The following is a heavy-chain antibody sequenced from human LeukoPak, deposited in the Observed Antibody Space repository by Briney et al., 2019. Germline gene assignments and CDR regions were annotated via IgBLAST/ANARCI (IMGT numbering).Heavy chain of an antibody. CDR2: INPSGGST. J-gene: IGHJ3*02. V-gene: IGHV1-46*01. Sequence: ASVKVSCKASGYTFTSYGISWVRQAPGQGLEWMGIINPSGGSTDFAQKFQGRVTMTRDMSTSTVYMELSSLRSDDTAVYYCARGGTGYSSGWLRAFDIWGQGTMVTVSS. D-gene: IGHD6-19*01. CDR1: GYTFTSYG. CDR3: ARGGTGYSSGWLRAFDI.